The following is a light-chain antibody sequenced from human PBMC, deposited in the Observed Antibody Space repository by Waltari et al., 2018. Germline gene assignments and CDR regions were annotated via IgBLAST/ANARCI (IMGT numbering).Light chain of an antibody. Sequence: QSALTQPASVSGSPGQSITISCTGTSSDVGGYNYASWYQQHPGKAPKLMIYEVSSRPSGVSNRFSGAKSGNTASLTISGLQAEDEADYYCSSYTSSSTRLVFGGGTKLTVL. V-gene: IGLV2-14*01. CDR2: EVS. J-gene: IGLJ3*02. CDR1: SSDVGGYNY. CDR3: SSYTSSSTRLV.